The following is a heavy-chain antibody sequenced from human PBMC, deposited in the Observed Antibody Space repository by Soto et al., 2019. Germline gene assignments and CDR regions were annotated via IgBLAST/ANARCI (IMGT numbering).Heavy chain of an antibody. V-gene: IGHV4-39*01. Sequence: SETLCVSCTVAGGSISSSGDYWGWIRQPPGKGLEWIGSIYYSGSTYYNPSLKRRVTISVDTSKNQFSLKLSSVTAADTAVYYCARRPRPDFWSGYSNFDYWGQGTLVTVSS. CDR1: GGSISSSGDY. J-gene: IGHJ4*02. CDR3: ARRPRPDFWSGYSNFDY. CDR2: IYYSGST. D-gene: IGHD3-3*01.